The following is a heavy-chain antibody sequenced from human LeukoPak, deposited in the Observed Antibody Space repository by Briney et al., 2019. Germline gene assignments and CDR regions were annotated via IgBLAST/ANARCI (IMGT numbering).Heavy chain of an antibody. D-gene: IGHD4-11*01. CDR1: GHSLSDLS. CDR3: VAEVIEVTMGDY. V-gene: IGHV1-24*01. J-gene: IGHJ4*02. Sequence: GASVKVSCKVSGHSLSDLSIHWVRQAPGKGLEWMGGFDIEDAETIYAQEFEGRVIMTEDTATETAYMDLSSLKSEDTAVYYCVAEVIEVTMGDYWGQGTLVTVSS. CDR2: FDIEDAET.